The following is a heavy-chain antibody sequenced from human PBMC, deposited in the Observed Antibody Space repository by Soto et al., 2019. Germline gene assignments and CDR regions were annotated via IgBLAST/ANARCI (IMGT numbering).Heavy chain of an antibody. CDR3: EHSDGFGKFDS. V-gene: IGHV2-5*02. Sequence: QITLKESGPTLVKPTQTLTLTCTFSGFSLTTSGVGVGWIRQPPGKALEWLALIYWDDDKRYSPSLKSRLTIHKDTSRNQVVLTMTNMDPVDTATYFCEHSDGFGKFDSWGQGTLVTVSS. CDR2: IYWDDDK. D-gene: IGHD3-10*01. CDR1: GFSLTTSGVG. J-gene: IGHJ5*01.